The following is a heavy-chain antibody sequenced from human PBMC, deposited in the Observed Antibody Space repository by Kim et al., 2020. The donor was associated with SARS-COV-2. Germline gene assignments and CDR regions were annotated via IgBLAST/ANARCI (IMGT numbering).Heavy chain of an antibody. Sequence: GRFTISRDNSKNTLYLQMSSLRAEDTAVYYCVKDQYKTGVVVTAGSLGGIWGQGTMVTVSS. J-gene: IGHJ3*02. D-gene: IGHD2-21*02. V-gene: IGHV3-64D*06. CDR3: VKDQYKTGVVVTAGSLGGI.